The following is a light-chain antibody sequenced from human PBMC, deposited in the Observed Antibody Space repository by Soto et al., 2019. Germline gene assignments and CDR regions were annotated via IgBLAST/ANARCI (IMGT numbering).Light chain of an antibody. CDR2: DVS. CDR1: SSDVGEYNY. J-gene: IGLJ3*02. Sequence: QSALTQPRSVSGSPGQSVTISCTGSSSDVGEYNYVSWYQHHPGNAPKLMIYDVSKRPSGVPDRFSGSKSGNTASLTISGLQAEDEANYYCFSYAGSRVFGGGPQLTVL. CDR3: FSYAGSRV. V-gene: IGLV2-11*01.